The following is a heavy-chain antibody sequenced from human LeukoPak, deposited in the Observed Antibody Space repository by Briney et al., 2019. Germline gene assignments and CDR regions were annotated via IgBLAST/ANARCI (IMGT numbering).Heavy chain of an antibody. V-gene: IGHV4-39*07. CDR2: VYYSGST. CDR3: ARTGGYSSSIDY. D-gene: IGHD5-18*01. J-gene: IGHJ4*02. Sequence: SETLSLTCTVSGDSISSTNYYWGWIRQPPGKGLEWIGSVYYSGSTYYNPSLESRVTISVDTSKNQFSLKLSSVTAADTAVYYCARTGGYSSSIDYWGQGTLVTVSS. CDR1: GDSISSTNYY.